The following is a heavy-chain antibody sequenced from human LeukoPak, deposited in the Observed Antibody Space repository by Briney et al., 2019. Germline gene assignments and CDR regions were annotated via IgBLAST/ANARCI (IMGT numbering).Heavy chain of an antibody. CDR2: IIPILGIA. J-gene: IGHJ4*02. CDR1: GGTFSSYA. Sequence: GASVKVSCKASGGTFSSYAISWVRQAPGQGLEWMGRIIPILGIANYAQKFQGRVTITADKSTGTAYMELTGLRSDDTAVYYCARVVGRGGAADFWGQGTWVTVS. CDR3: ARVVGRGGAADF. V-gene: IGHV1-69*04. D-gene: IGHD2-15*01.